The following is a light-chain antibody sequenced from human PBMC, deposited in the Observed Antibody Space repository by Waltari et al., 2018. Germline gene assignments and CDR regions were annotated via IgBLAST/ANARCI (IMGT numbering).Light chain of an antibody. Sequence: DIVMTQTPLSLPVTPGEPASISCRSSQSLLHNNGHTYLYWYLQTQGQPPRLLIYRVSYRFSGVPDRFSCSGSGTYLPLKISRVEADDVGFYYCMHALHSPWTFGQWTKVEIK. CDR3: MHALHSPWT. V-gene: IGKV2-29*02. CDR1: QSLLHNNGHTY. CDR2: RVS. J-gene: IGKJ1*01.